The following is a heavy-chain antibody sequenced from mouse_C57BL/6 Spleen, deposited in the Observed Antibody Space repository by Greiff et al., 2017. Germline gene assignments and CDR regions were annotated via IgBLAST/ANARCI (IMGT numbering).Heavy chain of an antibody. J-gene: IGHJ4*01. Sequence: EVMLVESGGDLVKPGGSLKLSCAASGFTFSSYGMSWVRQTPDKRLEWVATISSGGSYTYYPDSVKGRFTISRDNAKNTLYLQMSSLKSEDTAMYYCARHEVVATGAMDYWGQGTSVTVSS. CDR1: GFTFSSYG. CDR3: ARHEVVATGAMDY. V-gene: IGHV5-6*01. CDR2: ISSGGSYT. D-gene: IGHD1-1*01.